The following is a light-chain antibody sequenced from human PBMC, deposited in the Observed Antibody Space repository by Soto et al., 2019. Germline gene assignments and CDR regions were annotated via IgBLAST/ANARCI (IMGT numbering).Light chain of an antibody. CDR1: QSITIW. CDR2: KAS. CDR3: QQYSSYSWT. J-gene: IGKJ1*01. Sequence: DIQMTQSPSTLSASVGDRVTITCRASQSITIWLAWYQQKPGKAPNLLIYKASILESGVPSRFSGSGSGTEFTLTINSLQPDDFATYYCQQYSSYSWTFSQGNKLEIK. V-gene: IGKV1-5*03.